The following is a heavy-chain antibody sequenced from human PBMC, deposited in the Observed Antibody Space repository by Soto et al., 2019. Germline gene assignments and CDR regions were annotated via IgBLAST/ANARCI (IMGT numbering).Heavy chain of an antibody. J-gene: IGHJ4*02. CDR2: INHTGGT. CDR3: ARVAQATTVGASVRVWFDY. V-gene: IGHV4-34*10. Sequence: SETLSLTCAVYGGSVNGYYWNWIRQPPGKGLEWIGEINHTGGTHYNPSLKSRVTMSVDTSKNQFSLRLSSVTAADTAVYYCARVAQATTVGASVRVWFDYWGQGTLVTVSS. CDR1: GGSVNGYY. D-gene: IGHD1-26*01.